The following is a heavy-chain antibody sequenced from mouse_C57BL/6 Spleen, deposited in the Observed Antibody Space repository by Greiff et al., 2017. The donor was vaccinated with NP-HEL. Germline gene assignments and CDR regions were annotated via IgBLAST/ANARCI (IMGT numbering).Heavy chain of an antibody. V-gene: IGHV5-17*01. CDR3: ARTLYYGSSSILGY. CDR2: ISSGSSTI. J-gene: IGHJ2*01. CDR1: GFTFSDYG. Sequence: EVQLVESGGGLVKPGGSLKLSCAASGFTFSDYGMHWVRQAPEKGLEWVAYISSGSSTIYYADTVKGRFTISRDNAKNTLFLHMTSLRSEDTAMYYCARTLYYGSSSILGYWGQGTTLTVSS. D-gene: IGHD1-1*01.